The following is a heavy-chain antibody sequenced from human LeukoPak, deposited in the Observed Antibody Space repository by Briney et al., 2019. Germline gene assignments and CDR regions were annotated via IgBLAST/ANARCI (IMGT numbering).Heavy chain of an antibody. CDR1: GGSFSGYY. D-gene: IGHD2-2*01. CDR3: ARGWGYCSSTSCYFGNRSDY. CDR2: INHSGST. Sequence: SETLSLTCGVYGGSFSGYYWSWIRQPPGKGLEWIGEINHSGSTNYNPSLKSRVTISVDTSKNQFSLKPSSVTAADTAVYYCARGWGYCSSTSCYFGNRSDYCGQGTLVTVSS. J-gene: IGHJ4*02. V-gene: IGHV4-34*01.